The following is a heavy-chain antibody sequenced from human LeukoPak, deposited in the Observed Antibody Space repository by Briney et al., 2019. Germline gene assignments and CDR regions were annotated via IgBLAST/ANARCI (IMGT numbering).Heavy chain of an antibody. D-gene: IGHD6-6*01. Sequence: ASVKVSCKASGYTFTSYGISWVRQAPGQGLEWMGWISAYNGNTNYAQKLQGRVTMTTDTSTSTAYMELRSLRSDDTAVYYCARAGSIAARPYNWFDPWGQGTLVTVSS. CDR2: ISAYNGNT. V-gene: IGHV1-18*01. CDR3: ARAGSIAARPYNWFDP. J-gene: IGHJ5*02. CDR1: GYTFTSYG.